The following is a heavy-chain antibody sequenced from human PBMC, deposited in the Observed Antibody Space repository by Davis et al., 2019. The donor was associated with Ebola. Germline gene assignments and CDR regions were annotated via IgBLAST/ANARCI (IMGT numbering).Heavy chain of an antibody. D-gene: IGHD2-2*01. V-gene: IGHV3-30*04. CDR1: GFTFSSYA. CDR3: ARGGYCSRTSCYVRDAVDI. J-gene: IGHJ3*02. CDR2: ISYDGSNK. Sequence: PGGSLTLSCAASGFTFSSYAMHWVRQAPGKGLEWVAVISYDGSNKYYADSVKGRFTISRDNSKNTLYLQRNSLRAEDTAVYYCARGGYCSRTSCYVRDAVDIWGQGTMVTVAS.